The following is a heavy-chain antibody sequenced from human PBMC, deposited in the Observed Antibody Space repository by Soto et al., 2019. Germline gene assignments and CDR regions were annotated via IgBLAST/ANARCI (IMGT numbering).Heavy chain of an antibody. Sequence: PSETLSLTCTVSGGSISSYYWSWIRQPPGKGLEWIGYIYYSGSTNYNPSLKSRVTISVDTSKNQFSLKLSSVTAADTAIYYCARVPLIYHSSGRAPYYFDYWGQGTLVTVSS. J-gene: IGHJ4*02. CDR1: GGSISSYY. CDR2: IYYSGST. CDR3: ARVPLIYHSSGRAPYYFDY. D-gene: IGHD3-22*01. V-gene: IGHV4-59*01.